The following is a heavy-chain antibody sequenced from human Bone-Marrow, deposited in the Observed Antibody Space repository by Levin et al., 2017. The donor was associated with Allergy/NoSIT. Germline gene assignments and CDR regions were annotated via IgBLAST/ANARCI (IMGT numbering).Heavy chain of an antibody. CDR2: IYHTGST. D-gene: IGHD4-11*01. CDR1: GYPISSGHY. V-gene: IGHV4-38-2*02. CDR3: AKEIGTTETTRFDY. Sequence: ESLKISCAVSGYPISSGHYWAWIRQSPVRGLEWIATIYHTGSTYSNPSLRSRVTISVDTSNNQFSLTLTSLTAADTAVYYCAKEIGTTETTRFDYWGQGTLITVSS. J-gene: IGHJ4*02.